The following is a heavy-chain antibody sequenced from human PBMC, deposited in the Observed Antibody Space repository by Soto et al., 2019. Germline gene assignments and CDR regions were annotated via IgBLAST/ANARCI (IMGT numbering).Heavy chain of an antibody. J-gene: IGHJ4*02. CDR3: ARSDGRY. CDR1: GGSISSYY. V-gene: IGHV4-59*01. Sequence: PSETLSLTCTVSGSSVSGGSISSYYWNWIRQPPGKGLEWIGYFYYNRRTNYNTYLKNRVTISLDTSKNQLSLKLTSVTAADTAVYYCARSDGRYWGQGTLVTVS. CDR2: FYYNRRT.